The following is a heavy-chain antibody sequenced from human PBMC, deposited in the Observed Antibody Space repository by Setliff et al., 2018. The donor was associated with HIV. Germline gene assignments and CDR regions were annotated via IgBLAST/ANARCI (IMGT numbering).Heavy chain of an antibody. J-gene: IGHJ4*02. CDR3: ASRMGPCGGDCYLNY. V-gene: IGHV4-34*01. D-gene: IGHD2-21*02. Sequence: SETLSLTCAVYGGFFSGYYWSWIRQSPGKGLEWIGEINRSGSTNYNPSLKSRVTISIDTSKNQFSLKLTSVTAADTAMYYCASRMGPCGGDCYLNYWGQGRLVTVSS. CDR2: INRSGST. CDR1: GGFFSGYY.